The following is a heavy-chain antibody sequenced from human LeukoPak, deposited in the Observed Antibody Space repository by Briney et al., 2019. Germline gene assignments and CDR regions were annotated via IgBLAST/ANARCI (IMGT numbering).Heavy chain of an antibody. CDR1: GFTFSSYG. CDR3: AKEGDVLLWFGELPLDY. J-gene: IGHJ4*02. CDR2: IRYDGSNK. D-gene: IGHD3-10*01. Sequence: GGSLRLSCAASGFTFSSYGIHWVRQAPGKGLEWVAFIRYDGSNKYYADSVKGRFTISRDNSKNTLYLQMNSLRAEDTAAYYCAKEGDVLLWFGELPLDYWGQGTLVTVSS. V-gene: IGHV3-30*02.